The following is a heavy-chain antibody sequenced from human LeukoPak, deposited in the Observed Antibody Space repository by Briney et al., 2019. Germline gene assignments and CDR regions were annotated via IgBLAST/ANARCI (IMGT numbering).Heavy chain of an antibody. V-gene: IGHV3-15*01. D-gene: IGHD3-10*01. CDR2: IKSKTSGGTT. Sequence: GGSLRLSCAASGFTFTSAWMSWVRQAPGKGLEWVGRIKSKTSGGTTDYSAPVKGRFTISRDDSKNTLYLQMNSLKTEDTAVYYCTTGPFDYYGSASYLANGMDVWGQGTTVTVSS. CDR3: TTGPFDYYGSASYLANGMDV. CDR1: GFTFTSAW. J-gene: IGHJ6*02.